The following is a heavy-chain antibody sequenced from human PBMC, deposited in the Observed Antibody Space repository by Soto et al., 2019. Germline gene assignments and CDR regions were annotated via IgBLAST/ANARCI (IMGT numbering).Heavy chain of an antibody. CDR2: ISSSSSYI. CDR1: AFTFSTYT. V-gene: IGHV3-21*01. CDR3: ARVPCTGGNCYPYYYYGMDV. J-gene: IGHJ6*02. Sequence: GGSLRLSCTASAFTFSTYTMHWVRQAPGKGLEWVSSISSSSSYIYYADSVRGRFTISRDNSKNTMFLQMNSLRVEDTAVYYCARVPCTGGNCYPYYYYGMDVWGQGTTVTVSS. D-gene: IGHD2-15*01.